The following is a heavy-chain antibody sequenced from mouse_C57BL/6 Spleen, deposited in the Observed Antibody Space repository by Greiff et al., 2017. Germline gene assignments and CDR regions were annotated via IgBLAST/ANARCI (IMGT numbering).Heavy chain of an antibody. CDR1: GYTFTSYW. Sequence: VQLQQPGAELVRPGSSVKLSCKASGYTFTSYWMDWVKQRPGQGLEWIGNIYPSDSETHYNQKFKDKATLTVDKSSSTAYMQLSSLTSEDSAVYYCASAYYSNPAWFAYWGQGTLVTVSA. CDR3: ASAYYSNPAWFAY. D-gene: IGHD2-5*01. V-gene: IGHV1-61*01. CDR2: IYPSDSET. J-gene: IGHJ3*01.